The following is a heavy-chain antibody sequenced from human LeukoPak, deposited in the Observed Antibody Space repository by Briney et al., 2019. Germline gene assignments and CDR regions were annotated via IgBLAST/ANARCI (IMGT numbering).Heavy chain of an antibody. V-gene: IGHV6-1*01. CDR1: GDSVSRNSAA. J-gene: IGHJ3*02. CDR3: ARVSYSSSWPRNAFDI. D-gene: IGHD6-13*01. Sequence: SQTLSLTCAISGDSVSRNSAAWNWIRQSPSRGLEWLGRTYYKSKWYNDYAVSVRSRITINPDTSRNQFSLQLNSVTPDDTAVYYCARVSYSSSWPRNAFDIWGQGTMVTVSS. CDR2: TYYKSKWYN.